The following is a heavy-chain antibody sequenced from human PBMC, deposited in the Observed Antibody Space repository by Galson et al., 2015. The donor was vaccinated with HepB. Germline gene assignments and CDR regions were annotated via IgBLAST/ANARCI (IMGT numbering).Heavy chain of an antibody. CDR2: ISSSSSYI. V-gene: IGHV3-21*01. CDR3: AAGVDYYYGMDV. CDR1: GFTFSSYS. D-gene: IGHD3-10*01. Sequence: SLRLSCAASGFTFSSYSMNWVRQAPGKGLEWVSSISSSSSYIYYADSVKGRFTISRDNAKNSLYLQMNSLRAEDTAVYYCAAGVDYYYGMDVWGQGTTVTVSS. J-gene: IGHJ6*02.